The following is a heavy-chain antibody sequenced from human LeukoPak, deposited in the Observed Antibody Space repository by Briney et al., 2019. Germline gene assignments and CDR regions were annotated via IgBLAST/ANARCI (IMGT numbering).Heavy chain of an antibody. D-gene: IGHD4-17*01. J-gene: IGHJ4*02. Sequence: PGGSLRLSCAASGFTFSSYGMHWVRQAPGKGLEWVAFIRYDGSNKYYADSVKGRFTISRDDSKNTLYLQMNSLRAEDTAVYYCAKDCPTTTVTLGGVDYWGQGTLVTVSS. CDR1: GFTFSSYG. CDR3: AKDCPTTTVTLGGVDY. CDR2: IRYDGSNK. V-gene: IGHV3-30*02.